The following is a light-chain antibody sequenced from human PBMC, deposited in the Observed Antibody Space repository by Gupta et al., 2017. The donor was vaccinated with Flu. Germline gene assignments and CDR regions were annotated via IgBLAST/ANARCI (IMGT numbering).Light chain of an antibody. CDR2: DAS. CDR1: QDISNY. Sequence: DIQITQSPFLLSASVGDRVTITCQASQDISNYLNWYQQKPGKAPKLLIYDASNLETGVPSRFSGSGSGTDFTFTISSLQPEDIATYYCQQYDNLPLTFGGGTKVEIK. V-gene: IGKV1-33*01. J-gene: IGKJ4*01. CDR3: QQYDNLPLT.